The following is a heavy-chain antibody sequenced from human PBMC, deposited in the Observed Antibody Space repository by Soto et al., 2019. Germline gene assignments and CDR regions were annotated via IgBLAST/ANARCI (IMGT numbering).Heavy chain of an antibody. D-gene: IGHD3-16*02. CDR2: INSDGSSP. V-gene: IGHV3-74*01. CDR1: GFTFSSYW. J-gene: IGHJ5*02. CDR3: TRDRRISGFDP. Sequence: GGSLILSCEASGFTFSSYWMHWVRQGPGKGLEWLSLINSDGSSPNYADSVKGRFTVSRDNAKNTLFLQMNSLRVDDTGIYYFTRDRRISGFDPWGQGTLVTVSS.